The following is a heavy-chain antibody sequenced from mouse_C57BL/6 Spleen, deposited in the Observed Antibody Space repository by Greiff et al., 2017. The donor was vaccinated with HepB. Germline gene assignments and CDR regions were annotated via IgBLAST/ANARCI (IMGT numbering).Heavy chain of an antibody. Sequence: VQLQQSGAELVRPGASVTLSCKASGYTFTDYEMHWVKQTPVHGLEWIGAIDPETGGTAYNQKFKGKAILTADKSSSTAYMELRSLTSEDSAVYYCTREYYGSSGNWDFAYWGQGTLVTVSA. D-gene: IGHD1-1*01. CDR3: TREYYGSSGNWDFAY. CDR1: GYTFTDYE. CDR2: IDPETGGT. J-gene: IGHJ3*01. V-gene: IGHV1-15*01.